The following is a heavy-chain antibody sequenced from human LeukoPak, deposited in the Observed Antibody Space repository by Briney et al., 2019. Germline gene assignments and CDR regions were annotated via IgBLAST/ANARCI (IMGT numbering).Heavy chain of an antibody. CDR3: ARVTSRLGWFDP. CDR2: IYASGST. D-gene: IGHD1-14*01. CDR1: GGSISSGSYY. J-gene: IGHJ5*02. V-gene: IGHV4-61*02. Sequence: PSETLSLTCTVSGGSISSGSYYWSWIRQPAGKGLKWIGRIYASGSTNYNPSLKSRVTISVDTSKNQFSLKLRSVTAADTAVYYCARVTSRLGWFDPWGQGTLVTVSS.